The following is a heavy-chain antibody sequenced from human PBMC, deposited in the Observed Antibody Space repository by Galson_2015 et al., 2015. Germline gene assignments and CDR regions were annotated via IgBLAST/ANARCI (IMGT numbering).Heavy chain of an antibody. CDR2: ISGSGGST. CDR1: GFTFSSYA. V-gene: IGHV3-23*01. CDR3: AKGQYSYGRAPFDY. Sequence: SLRLSCAASGFTFSSYAMSWVRQAPGKGLEWVSAISGSGGSTYYADSVKGRSTISRDNSKNTLYLQMNSLRAEDTAVYYCAKGQYSYGRAPFDYWGQGTLVTVSS. J-gene: IGHJ4*02. D-gene: IGHD5-18*01.